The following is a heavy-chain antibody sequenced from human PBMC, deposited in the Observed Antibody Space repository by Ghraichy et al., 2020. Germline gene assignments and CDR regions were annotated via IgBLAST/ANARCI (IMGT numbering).Heavy chain of an antibody. J-gene: IGHJ4*02. Sequence: SETLSLTCTVSGGSISSYYWSWIRQPPGKGLEWIGYIYYSGSTNYNPSLKSRVTISVDTSKNQFSLKLSSVTAADTAVYYCARGEMVHNALFAYWGQGTLVTVSS. V-gene: IGHV4-59*01. CDR1: GGSISSYY. D-gene: IGHD2-8*01. CDR2: IYYSGST. CDR3: ARGEMVHNALFAY.